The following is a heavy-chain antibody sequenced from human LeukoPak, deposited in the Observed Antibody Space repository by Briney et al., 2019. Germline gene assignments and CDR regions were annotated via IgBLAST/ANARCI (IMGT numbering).Heavy chain of an antibody. D-gene: IGHD6-19*01. J-gene: IGHJ4*02. CDR3: ARGSRPGVAGKNYFDY. CDR1: GYTFTGYY. V-gene: IGHV1-2*02. Sequence: ASVKVSCKASGYTFTGYYMLWVRQAPGQGLEWMGWINPNSGGTNYAQKFQGRVTMTRDTSISTAYMELSRLRSDDTAVYYCARGSRPGVAGKNYFDYWGQGALVTVSS. CDR2: INPNSGGT.